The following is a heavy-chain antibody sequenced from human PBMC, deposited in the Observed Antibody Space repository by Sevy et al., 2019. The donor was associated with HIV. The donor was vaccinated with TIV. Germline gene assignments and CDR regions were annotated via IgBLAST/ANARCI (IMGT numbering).Heavy chain of an antibody. V-gene: IGHV4-39*01. D-gene: IGHD3-22*01. CDR1: GGSISSSSYY. Sequence: SETLSLTCTVSGGSISSSSYYWGWIRQPPGKGLEWIGSIYYSGSTYYNPSLKSRVTISVDTSKNQFSLKLSFVTAADTAVYYCARGGFGAYYYDSSGYDNWFDPWGQGTLVTVSS. CDR3: ARGGFGAYYYDSSGYDNWFDP. CDR2: IYYSGST. J-gene: IGHJ5*02.